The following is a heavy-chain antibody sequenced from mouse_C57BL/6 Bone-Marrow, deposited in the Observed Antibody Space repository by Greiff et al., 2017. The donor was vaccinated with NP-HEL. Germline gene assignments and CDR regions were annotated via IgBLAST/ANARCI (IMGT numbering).Heavy chain of an antibody. CDR1: GYTFTSYG. D-gene: IGHD1-1*01. J-gene: IGHJ1*03. Sequence: VQLQQSGAELARPGASVKLSCKASGYTFTSYGISWVNQRTGQGLEWIGEIYPRSGNTYYNEKFKGKATLTADKSSSTAYMELRSLTSEDSAVYFCARGYGRYFDVWGTGTTVTVSS. CDR2: IYPRSGNT. CDR3: ARGYGRYFDV. V-gene: IGHV1-81*01.